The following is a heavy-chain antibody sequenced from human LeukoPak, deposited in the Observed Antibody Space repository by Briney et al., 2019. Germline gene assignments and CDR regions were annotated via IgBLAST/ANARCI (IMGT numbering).Heavy chain of an antibody. J-gene: IGHJ5*02. D-gene: IGHD2-2*01. Sequence: ASVKVSCKASGYTFTSYGISWVRQAPGQVLAWLGCITAYNGNTNYAQKLQGRVTMTTDTSTSTAYMELRSLRSDDTAVYYCARVPFCSSTSCYLYNWFDPWGQGTLVTVSS. CDR3: ARVPFCSSTSCYLYNWFDP. CDR2: ITAYNGNT. V-gene: IGHV1-18*01. CDR1: GYTFTSYG.